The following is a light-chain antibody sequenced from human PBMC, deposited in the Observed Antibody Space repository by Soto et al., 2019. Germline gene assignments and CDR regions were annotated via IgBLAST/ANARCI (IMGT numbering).Light chain of an antibody. Sequence: QSALTQPRSVSGSPGQSVTISCTGTSSDVGGYKYVSWYQQHPGKAPKLMIYDVTKRPSGVPDRFSGSKSGNTASLTISGLQAEDEADYYCCSYADSKTRVFGGGTKLTVL. CDR1: SSDVGGYKY. CDR3: CSYADSKTRV. CDR2: DVT. V-gene: IGLV2-11*01. J-gene: IGLJ3*02.